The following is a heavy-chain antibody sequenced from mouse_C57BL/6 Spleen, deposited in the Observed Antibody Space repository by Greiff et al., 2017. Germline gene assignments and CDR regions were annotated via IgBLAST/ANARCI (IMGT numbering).Heavy chain of an antibody. CDR1: GYTFTNYW. CDR2: IYPGGGYT. D-gene: IGHD1-1*01. V-gene: IGHV1-63*01. CDR3: ARWDYYGSHYFDY. Sequence: VMLVESGAELVRPGTSVKMSCKASGYTFTNYWIGWAKQRPGHGLEWIGDIYPGGGYTNYNEKFKGKATLTADKSSSTAYMQFSSLTSEDSAIYYCARWDYYGSHYFDYWGQGTTLTVSS. J-gene: IGHJ2*01.